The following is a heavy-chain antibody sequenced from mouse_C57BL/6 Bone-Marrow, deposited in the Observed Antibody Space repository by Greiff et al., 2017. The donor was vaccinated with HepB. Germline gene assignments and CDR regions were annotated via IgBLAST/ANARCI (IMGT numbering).Heavy chain of an antibody. CDR1: GYSFTGYF. CDR2: INPYNGDT. CDR3: ARHYDYDY. J-gene: IGHJ2*01. V-gene: IGHV1-20*01. D-gene: IGHD2-4*01. Sequence: EVKLVESGPELVKPGDSVKISCKASGYSFTGYFMNWVMQSHGKSLEWIGRINPYNGDTFYNQKFKGKATLTVDKSSSTAHMELRSLTSEDSAVYYCARHYDYDYWGQGTTLTVSS.